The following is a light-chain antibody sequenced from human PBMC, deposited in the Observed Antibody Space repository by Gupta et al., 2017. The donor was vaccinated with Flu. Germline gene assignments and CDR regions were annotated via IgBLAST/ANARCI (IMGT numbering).Light chain of an antibody. CDR2: WAS. V-gene: IGKV4-1*01. CDR3: QQDDSTPCT. CDR1: PSCCESSKNQNY. Sequence: SLGESATSNRKSSPSCCESSKNQNYLAWYQQKPGQPPKLLIYWASTRESGVPDRFSGSGSGTDFTLTISSLQAEDVEVYYCQQDDSTPCTFGQGTKVEIK. J-gene: IGKJ1*01.